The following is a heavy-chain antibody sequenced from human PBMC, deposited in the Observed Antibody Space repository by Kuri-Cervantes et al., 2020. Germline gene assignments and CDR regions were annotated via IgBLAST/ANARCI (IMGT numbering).Heavy chain of an antibody. J-gene: IGHJ3*02. Sequence: GGSLRLSCAASGFTFSSYSMNWVRQAPGKGLEWVANIKQDGSEKYYVDSVKGRFTISRDNAKNSLYLQMNSLRAEDTALYYCARDVGGDEAFDIWGQGTMVTVSS. CDR2: IKQDGSEK. CDR1: GFTFSSYS. D-gene: IGHD3-16*01. CDR3: ARDVGGDEAFDI. V-gene: IGHV3-7*01.